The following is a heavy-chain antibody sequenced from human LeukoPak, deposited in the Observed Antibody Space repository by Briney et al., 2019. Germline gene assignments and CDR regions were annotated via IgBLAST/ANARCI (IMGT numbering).Heavy chain of an antibody. Sequence: PGGSLRLSCAASGFTFSSYAMSWVRQAPGKGLEWVSSISRRSDFIFYADSVKGRFTVSRDNAKNSLFLQLNSLRAEDTALYYCARDYCSGPTCYPLDLWGQGTLVSVSS. J-gene: IGHJ4*02. D-gene: IGHD2-2*01. CDR3: ARDYCSGPTCYPLDL. CDR1: GFTFSSYA. CDR2: ISRRSDFI. V-gene: IGHV3-21*01.